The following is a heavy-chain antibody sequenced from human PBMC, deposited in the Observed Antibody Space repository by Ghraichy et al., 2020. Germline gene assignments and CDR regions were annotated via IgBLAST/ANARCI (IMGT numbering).Heavy chain of an antibody. CDR1: GFTFSSYA. Sequence: GGSLRLSCAASGFTFSSYAMSWVRQAPGKGLEWVSAISGSGGSTYYADSVKGRFTISRDNSKNTLYLQMNSLRAEDTAVYYCAKDVKRITMVRGVTLDYWGQGTLVTVSS. J-gene: IGHJ4*02. CDR3: AKDVKRITMVRGVTLDY. CDR2: ISGSGGST. D-gene: IGHD3-10*01. V-gene: IGHV3-23*01.